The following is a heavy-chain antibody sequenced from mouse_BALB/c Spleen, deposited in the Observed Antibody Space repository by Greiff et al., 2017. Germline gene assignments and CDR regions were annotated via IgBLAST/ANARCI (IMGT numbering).Heavy chain of an antibody. CDR3: ARRASPSSSAY. CDR2: IDPENGNT. V-gene: IGHV14-1*02. CDR1: GFNIKDYY. J-gene: IGHJ3*01. Sequence: EVQLQQSGAELVRPGALVKLSCKASGFNIKDYYMHWVKQRPEQGLEWIGWIDPENGNTVYDPKFQGKASITADTSSNTAYLQLISLTSEDTAVYYCARRASPSSSAYWGQGTLVTVSA. D-gene: IGHD3-3*01.